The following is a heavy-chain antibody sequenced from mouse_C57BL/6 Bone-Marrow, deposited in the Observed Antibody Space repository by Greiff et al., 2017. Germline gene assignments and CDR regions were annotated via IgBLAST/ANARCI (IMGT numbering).Heavy chain of an antibody. CDR2: ISDGGSYT. CDR1: GFTFSSYA. J-gene: IGHJ3*01. CDR3: ARDKGYDYDGFAY. Sequence: EVKLVESGGGLVKPGGSLKLSCAASGFTFSSYALSWVSQTPEKRLEWVATISDGGSYTYYPDNVKGRFTISRDNAKNNLYLQMSHLKSEDTAMYYCARDKGYDYDGFAYWGQGTLVTVSA. V-gene: IGHV5-4*01. D-gene: IGHD2-4*01.